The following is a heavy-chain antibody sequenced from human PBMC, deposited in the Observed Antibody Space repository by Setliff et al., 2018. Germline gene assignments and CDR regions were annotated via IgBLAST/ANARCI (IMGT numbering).Heavy chain of an antibody. V-gene: IGHV1-69*10. Sequence: GASVKVSCKAPGGTFSSYAISWVRQAPGQGLEWMGGIIPILGIANYAQKFQGRVTITADKSTSTAYMELSSLRSEDTAVYYCARDGNNWNDLDYWGHGTLVTVSS. D-gene: IGHD1-20*01. CDR3: ARDGNNWNDLDY. CDR2: IIPILGIA. CDR1: GGTFSSYA. J-gene: IGHJ4*01.